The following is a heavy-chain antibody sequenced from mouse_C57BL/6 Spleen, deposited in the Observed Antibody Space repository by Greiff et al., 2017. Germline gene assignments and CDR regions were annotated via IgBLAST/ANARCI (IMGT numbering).Heavy chain of an antibody. CDR1: GFTFSDYY. V-gene: IGHV5-12*01. CDR2: ISNGGGST. Sequence: EVQWVESGGGLVQPGGSLKLSCAASGFTFSDYYMYWVRQTPEKRLEWVAYISNGGGSTYYPDTVKGRFTISRDNAKNTLYLQMSRLKSEDTAMYYCAREEFAYWGQGTLVTVSA. CDR3: AREEFAY. J-gene: IGHJ3*01.